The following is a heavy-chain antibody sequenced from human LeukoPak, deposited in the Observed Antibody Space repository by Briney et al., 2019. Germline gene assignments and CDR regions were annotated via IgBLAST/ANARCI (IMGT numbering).Heavy chain of an antibody. J-gene: IGHJ6*02. CDR3: ARDRRGYSSSWYVGLYDGMDV. Sequence: GGSLRLSCAASGFTFSSYAMHWVRQAPGKGLEWVAVISYDGSNKYYADSVKGRFTISRDNSKNTLYLQMNSLRAEDTAVYYCARDRRGYSSSWYVGLYDGMDVWGQGTTATVSS. CDR1: GFTFSSYA. V-gene: IGHV3-30-3*01. CDR2: ISYDGSNK. D-gene: IGHD6-13*01.